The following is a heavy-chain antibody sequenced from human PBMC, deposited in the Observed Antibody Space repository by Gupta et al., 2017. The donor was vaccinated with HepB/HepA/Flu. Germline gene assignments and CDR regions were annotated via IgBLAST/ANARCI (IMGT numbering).Heavy chain of an antibody. CDR1: RVPFSNIW. Sequence: DVQLVESGGGLVQPGGSLRLSCTVSRVPFSNIWMAWVRQAPGKGLEWVANINRDGNDKYYADSMRGRFTISRDNAKNSLYLQMNNLRTEDAAVYYCVTNFEWALNYWGQGTLVTVSS. CDR3: VTNFEWALNY. J-gene: IGHJ4*02. CDR2: INRDGNDK. V-gene: IGHV3-7*01. D-gene: IGHD3-9*01.